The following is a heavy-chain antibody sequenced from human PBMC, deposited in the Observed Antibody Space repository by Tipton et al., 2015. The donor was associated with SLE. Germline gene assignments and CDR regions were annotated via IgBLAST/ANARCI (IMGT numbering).Heavy chain of an antibody. V-gene: IGHV4-34*01. CDR3: ARQDFGVVIRV. J-gene: IGHJ4*02. Sequence: LRLSCAVYDGSFSGYYWSWIRQPPGKGLEWIGEINHSGSTNYNPSLKGRVTISVDTSKNQFSLKLNSVTAADTAVYYCARQDFGVVIRVWGQGTLVTVSS. CDR1: DGSFSGYY. CDR2: INHSGST. D-gene: IGHD3-3*01.